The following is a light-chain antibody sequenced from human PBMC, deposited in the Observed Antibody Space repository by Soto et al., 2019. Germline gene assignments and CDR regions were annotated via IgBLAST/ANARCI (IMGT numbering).Light chain of an antibody. Sequence: DIVMTQSPDSLAVSLGERATINCKSSQSVLYSSNNKNYVAWYQQKPGQPPKLIVYWASTRESGVPDRFSGSGSGTDFTLTISNLQAEDFATYYCQQYYSYPQTFGQGTKVDIK. CDR3: QQYYSYPQT. CDR2: WAS. CDR1: QSVLYSSNNKNY. V-gene: IGKV4-1*01. J-gene: IGKJ1*01.